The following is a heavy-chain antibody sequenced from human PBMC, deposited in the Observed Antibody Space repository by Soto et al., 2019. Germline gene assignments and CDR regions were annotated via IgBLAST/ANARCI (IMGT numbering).Heavy chain of an antibody. D-gene: IGHD2-2*02. CDR2: ISYSGST. CDR3: ARVKGGVVKAAIPYDYYYGLDG. CDR1: GGSISSGGYY. V-gene: IGHV4-31*03. J-gene: IGHJ6*02. Sequence: QVQLQESGPGLVKPSQTLSLTCTVSGGSISSGGYYWSWIRQHPGKGLEWIGYISYSGSTHYNPSLERRVTVSEDTSKNQFSLKLGSVTAAAAAVYFCARVKGGVVKAAIPYDYYYGLDGWGQGTTVTVSS.